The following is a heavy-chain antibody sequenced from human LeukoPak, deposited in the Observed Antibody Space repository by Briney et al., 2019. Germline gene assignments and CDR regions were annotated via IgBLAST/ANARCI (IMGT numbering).Heavy chain of an antibody. J-gene: IGHJ4*02. V-gene: IGHV4-34*01. CDR3: ARVPLVVGPFED. CDR1: GGSFSGYY. D-gene: IGHD2-21*01. CDR2: INHSGST. Sequence: SETLSLTCAVYGGSFSGYYWSWVRQPPGKGLEWIGEINHSGSTNYNPSLKSRVTISVDTSKNQFSLKLSSVTAADTAVYYCARVPLVVGPFEDGGQGTLVTVSS.